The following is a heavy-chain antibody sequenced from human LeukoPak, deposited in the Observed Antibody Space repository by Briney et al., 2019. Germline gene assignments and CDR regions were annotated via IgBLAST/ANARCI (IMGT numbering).Heavy chain of an antibody. CDR3: ARGRKYGSGMYYYYYYGMDV. D-gene: IGHD3-10*01. CDR2: ISYDGSNK. CDR1: GFTFSSYA. V-gene: IGHV3-30-3*01. J-gene: IGHJ6*02. Sequence: GGSLRLCCAASGFTFSSYAMHWVRQAPGKGLEWVAVISYDGSNKYYADSVKGRFTISRDNSKNTLYLQMNSLRAEDTAVYYCARGRKYGSGMYYYYYYGMDVWGQGTTVTVSS.